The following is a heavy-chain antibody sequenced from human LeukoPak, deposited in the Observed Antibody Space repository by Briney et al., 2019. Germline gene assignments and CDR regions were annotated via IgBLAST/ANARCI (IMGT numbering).Heavy chain of an antibody. Sequence: GGSLRLSCAASGSTFSSYWMSWVRQAPGKGLEWVANIKQDGSEKYYVDSVKGRFTISRDNAKNSLYLQMNSLRAEDTAVYYCAREPVTAGAFDIWGQGTMVTVSS. CDR1: GSTFSSYW. D-gene: IGHD2-21*02. CDR3: AREPVTAGAFDI. J-gene: IGHJ3*02. V-gene: IGHV3-7*01. CDR2: IKQDGSEK.